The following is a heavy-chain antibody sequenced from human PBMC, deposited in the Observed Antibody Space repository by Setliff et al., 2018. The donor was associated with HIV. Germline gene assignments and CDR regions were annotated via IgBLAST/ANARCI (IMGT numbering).Heavy chain of an antibody. CDR2: INAGNGNT. CDR3: ARERVVGATRDAFDI. D-gene: IGHD1-26*01. Sequence: ASVKVSCKASGYTFTSYAMHWVRQAPGQRLEWMGWINAGNGNTKYSQKFQGRVTITRDTSASTAYMELSSLRSEDTAVYYCARERVVGATRDAFDIWGQGTMVTVSS. CDR1: GYTFTSYA. J-gene: IGHJ3*02. V-gene: IGHV1-3*01.